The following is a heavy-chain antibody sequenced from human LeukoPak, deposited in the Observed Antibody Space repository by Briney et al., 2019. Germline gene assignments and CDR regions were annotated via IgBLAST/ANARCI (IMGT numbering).Heavy chain of an antibody. D-gene: IGHD3-9*01. Sequence: SETLSLTCTVSGYSISSGYYWGWIRQPPGKGLEWIGSIYHSGSTYYNPSLKSRVTISVDTSKNQFSLKLSSVTAADTAVYYCARHLLLRYFDPWGQGTLVTVSS. V-gene: IGHV4-38-2*02. CDR2: IYHSGST. CDR1: GYSISSGYY. J-gene: IGHJ5*02. CDR3: ARHLLLRYFDP.